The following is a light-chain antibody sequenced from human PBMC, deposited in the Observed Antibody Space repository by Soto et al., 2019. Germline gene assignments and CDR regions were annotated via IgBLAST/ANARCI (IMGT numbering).Light chain of an antibody. J-gene: IGKJ2*01. V-gene: IGKV3-11*01. CDR2: DAS. CDR1: QSVGTY. CDR3: QQRYNLPNT. Sequence: EIVLTQSPATLSLSPGERATLSCRASQSVGTYLAWYQHNPGQAPRLLIYDASNRATGIPARFSGSGSGTDFTLTISIPEPEDFAVYYCQQRYNLPNTFGQGTKLEIK.